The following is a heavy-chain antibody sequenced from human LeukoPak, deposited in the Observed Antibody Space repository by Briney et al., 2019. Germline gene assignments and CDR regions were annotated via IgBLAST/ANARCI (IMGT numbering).Heavy chain of an antibody. CDR1: GGSISSYY. CDR2: IYTSGST. J-gene: IGHJ6*03. CDR3: ARLGQQLVLGYYYYYMDV. V-gene: IGHV4-4*09. Sequence: SETLSLTCTVSGGSISSYYWSWLRQPPGKGLEWIGYIYTSGSTNYNPSLKSRVTISVDTSKNQFSLKLSSVTAADTAVYYCARLGQQLVLGYYYYYMDVWGKGTTVTVSS. D-gene: IGHD6-13*01.